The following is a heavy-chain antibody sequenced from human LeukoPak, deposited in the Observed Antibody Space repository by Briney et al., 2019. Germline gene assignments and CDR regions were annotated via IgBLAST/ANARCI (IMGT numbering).Heavy chain of an antibody. CDR3: AAITIFGVGYFDY. CDR1: GFTFSSYW. Sequence: GGSLRLSCAASGFTFSSYWMHWVRQAPGKGLVWVSRINSDGSSTSYADSVKGRFTISRDNAKNTLYLQMNSLRAEDTAVYYCAAITIFGVGYFDYWGQGTLVTVSS. CDR2: INSDGSST. D-gene: IGHD3-3*01. V-gene: IGHV3-74*01. J-gene: IGHJ4*02.